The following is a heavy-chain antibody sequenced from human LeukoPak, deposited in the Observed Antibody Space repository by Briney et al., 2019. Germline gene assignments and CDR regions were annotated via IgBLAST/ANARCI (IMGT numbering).Heavy chain of an antibody. D-gene: IGHD2-21*02. Sequence: PGGSLRLSCGASGFTFSSYWMSWVRQAPGKGLEWVANIKQDGSEKYYVDSVKGRFTISRDNAKNSLYLQMNSLRAEDTAVYYCASGAYCGGDCYSYYWGQGTLVTVFS. V-gene: IGHV3-7*01. CDR2: IKQDGSEK. CDR3: ASGAYCGGDCYSYY. J-gene: IGHJ4*02. CDR1: GFTFSSYW.